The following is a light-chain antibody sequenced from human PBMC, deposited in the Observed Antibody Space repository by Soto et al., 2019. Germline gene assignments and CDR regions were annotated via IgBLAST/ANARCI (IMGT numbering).Light chain of an antibody. Sequence: DLQMIQSPSSLSASVGDRVTITCQASQEISNYLNWYRQKPGKAPKLLIYDASNLERGVPSRFSGRGSGTDFTFTISSLQPEDFATYYCQQYDHLPRTFGRGTKVEIK. J-gene: IGKJ1*01. CDR3: QQYDHLPRT. CDR1: QEISNY. V-gene: IGKV1-33*01. CDR2: DAS.